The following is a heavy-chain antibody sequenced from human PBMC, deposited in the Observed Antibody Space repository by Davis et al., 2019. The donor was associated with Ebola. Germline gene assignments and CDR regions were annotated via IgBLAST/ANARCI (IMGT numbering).Heavy chain of an antibody. CDR1: GGSISGYF. D-gene: IGHD2-2*01. CDR2: INQSGKT. Sequence: PSETLSLTCTVSGGSISGYFWSWIRQAPGKGLEWIGEINQSGKTYYNASLKSRVTISIDTSKMQFSLKMTSVTAADTAIYYCASPHQIRGRDYFDLWGQGTLVTVSS. CDR3: ASPHQIRGRDYFDL. J-gene: IGHJ4*02. V-gene: IGHV4-34*01.